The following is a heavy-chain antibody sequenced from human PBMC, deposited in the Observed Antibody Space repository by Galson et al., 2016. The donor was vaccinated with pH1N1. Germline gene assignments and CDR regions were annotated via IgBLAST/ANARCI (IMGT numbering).Heavy chain of an antibody. V-gene: IGHV2-70*01. CDR2: IDWDDDI. D-gene: IGHD4-23*01. CDR1: GFSLSTSGMC. J-gene: IGHJ4*02. CDR3: ARMVYGDNLKNFDY. Sequence: PALVKPTQTLTLTCTFSGFSLSTSGMCVSWIRQPPGKALEWLALIDWDDDIYYSTSLKTRLTISKDTSKNQVVLTMTNMDPVDTATYYCARMVYGDNLKNFDYWGQGTLVTVSS.